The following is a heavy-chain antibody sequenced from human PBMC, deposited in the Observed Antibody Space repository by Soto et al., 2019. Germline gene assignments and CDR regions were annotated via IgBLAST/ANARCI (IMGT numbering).Heavy chain of an antibody. J-gene: IGHJ4*02. D-gene: IGHD2-8*01. CDR3: ARGQGGYCTNGVCRHYDY. V-gene: IGHV4-31*03. CDR1: GGSISSGGYY. CDR2: IYYSGST. Sequence: QSQTLSLTCTVSGGSISSGGYYWSWIRQHPGKGLEWIGYIYYSGSTYYNPSLKSRVTISVDTSKNQFSLKLSSVTAADTAVYYCARGQGGYCTNGVCRHYDYWGQGTLVTVSS.